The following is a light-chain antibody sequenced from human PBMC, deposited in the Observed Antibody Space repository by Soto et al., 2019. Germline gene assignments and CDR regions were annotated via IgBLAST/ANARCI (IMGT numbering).Light chain of an antibody. J-gene: IGKJ1*01. Sequence: DIQMTQSPSTLSASVVDSVSINCLASQSISAWLAWYQQKTGKAPRLLIYKASTLEIGVPSRFSGSGSGTEFTLTISSLQPDDVAIYYCQQYNDYSWTFGQGTKVDI. CDR2: KAS. V-gene: IGKV1-5*03. CDR3: QQYNDYSWT. CDR1: QSISAW.